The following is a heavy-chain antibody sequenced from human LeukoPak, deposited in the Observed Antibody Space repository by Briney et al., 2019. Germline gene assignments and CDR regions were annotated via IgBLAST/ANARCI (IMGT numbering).Heavy chain of an antibody. Sequence: GGSLRLSCAASGFTFSSYAMHWVRQAPGKGLEYVSAISSNGGSTYYANSVKGRFTISRDNSKNTLYLQMGSLRAEDMAVYYCARGIVDTAMVTAPSDYWGQGTLVTVSS. CDR1: GFTFSSYA. CDR2: ISSNGGST. V-gene: IGHV3-64*01. CDR3: ARGIVDTAMVTAPSDY. D-gene: IGHD5-18*01. J-gene: IGHJ4*02.